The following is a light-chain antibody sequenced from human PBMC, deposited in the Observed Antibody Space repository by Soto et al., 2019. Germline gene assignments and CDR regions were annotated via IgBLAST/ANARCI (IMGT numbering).Light chain of an antibody. CDR2: TAS. CDR3: LQAESFPTT. CDR1: HNINRR. J-gene: IGKJ4*01. V-gene: IGKV1D-12*01. Sequence: DIQMTQSPSSVSASVGDRVTITCRASHNINRRLAWYQQKPGKAPKVLIYTASRVQSGVPSRFIGSGSGTEFTLTVSSLQPYDFATYYSLQAESFPTTCGGGNKVLLK.